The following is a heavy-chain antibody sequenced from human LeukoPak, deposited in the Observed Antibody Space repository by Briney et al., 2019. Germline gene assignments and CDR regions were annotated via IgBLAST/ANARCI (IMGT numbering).Heavy chain of an antibody. CDR3: ARKYTSSWFSNWFDP. CDR2: IYPGDSDT. V-gene: IGHV5-51*01. Sequence: GESLKISCKGSGYRFTSYWIGWARQMPGKGLEWMGIIYPGDSDTRYRPSFQGQVTISADKSISTAYLQWSSLKASDTAMYYCARKYTSSWFSNWFDPWGQGTLVTVSS. J-gene: IGHJ5*02. CDR1: GYRFTSYW. D-gene: IGHD6-13*01.